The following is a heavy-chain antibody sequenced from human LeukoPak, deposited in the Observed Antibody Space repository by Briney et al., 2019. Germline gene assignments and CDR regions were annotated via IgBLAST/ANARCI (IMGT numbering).Heavy chain of an antibody. V-gene: IGHV1-69*05. CDR2: IIPIFGTA. CDR3: ARARRDGYNLRLDY. Sequence: SVKVSCKASGGTFSSYAISWVRQAPGQGLEWMGGIIPIFGTANYAQKFQGRVTITTDESTSTAYMELSSLRSEDTAVYYCARARRDGYNLRLDYWGQGALVTVSS. J-gene: IGHJ4*02. D-gene: IGHD5-24*01. CDR1: GGTFSSYA.